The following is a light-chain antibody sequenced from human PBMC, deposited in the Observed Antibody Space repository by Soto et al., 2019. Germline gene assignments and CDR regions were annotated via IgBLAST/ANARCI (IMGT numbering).Light chain of an antibody. CDR1: QTISSW. V-gene: IGKV1-5*03. J-gene: IGKJ2*01. CDR3: QQYDSHPMYT. Sequence: DIQMTQSPSTLSGSVGDRVTITCRASQTISSWLAWYQQKPGKAPKLLIYKASTLKSGVPSRFSGSGSGTEFTLTISSLQPDDFATYYCQQYDSHPMYTFXQGTKADIK. CDR2: KAS.